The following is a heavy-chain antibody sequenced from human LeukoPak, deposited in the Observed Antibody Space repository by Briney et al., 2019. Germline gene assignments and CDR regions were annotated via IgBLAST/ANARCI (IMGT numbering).Heavy chain of an antibody. Sequence: SETLSLTCTVSGDSISRYYWSWIRQPPGKGLEWIAFIHYSGSTNYNPSLKSRVTISMDTSRNQFSLKLSSVTAADTAVYYCARDGTYSGFDYWGQGTLVTVSS. CDR1: GDSISRYY. CDR2: IHYSGST. V-gene: IGHV4-59*01. J-gene: IGHJ4*02. D-gene: IGHD4-11*01. CDR3: ARDGTYSGFDY.